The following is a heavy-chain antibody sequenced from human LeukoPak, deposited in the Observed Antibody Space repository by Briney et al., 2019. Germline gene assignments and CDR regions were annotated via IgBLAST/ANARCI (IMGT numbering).Heavy chain of an antibody. D-gene: IGHD1-26*01. J-gene: IGHJ5*02. Sequence: GGSLRLSCAASGFPFSRYWLSWVRQAPGKGLEWVANIKQDGSEKYYVDSVKGRFTIPRDNAKNSLYLQMNSLRVEDTAVYYCARGWELDPWGQGTLVTVSS. CDR1: GFPFSRYW. CDR3: ARGWELDP. CDR2: IKQDGSEK. V-gene: IGHV3-7*05.